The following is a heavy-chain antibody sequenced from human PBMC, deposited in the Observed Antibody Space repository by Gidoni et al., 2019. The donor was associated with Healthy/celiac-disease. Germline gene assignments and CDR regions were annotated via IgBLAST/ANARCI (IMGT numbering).Heavy chain of an antibody. CDR1: GFPFGDYA. CDR2: IRSKAYGGTT. J-gene: IGHJ4*02. D-gene: IGHD2-8*01. Sequence: EVQLVESGGGLVKPGRSLRLSCTASGFPFGDYAMSWFRQAPGKGLGWVGFIRSKAYGGTTEYAASVKGRFTISRDDSKSIAYLQMNSLKTEDTAVYYCTRTPRVYAMRGGDFDYWGQGTLVTVSS. CDR3: TRTPRVYAMRGGDFDY. V-gene: IGHV3-49*05.